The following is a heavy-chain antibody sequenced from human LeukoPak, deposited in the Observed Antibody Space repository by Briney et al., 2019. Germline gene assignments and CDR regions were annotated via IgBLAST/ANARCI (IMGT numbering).Heavy chain of an antibody. CDR2: IKQDGSEK. V-gene: IGHV3-7*01. D-gene: IGHD4/OR15-4a*01. J-gene: IGHJ3*02. Sequence: GGSLRLSCAASGFTFSNAWMSWVRQAPGKGLEWVANIKQDGSEKYYVDSVKGRFTISRDNAKNSLYLQMNSLRAEDTAVYYCARDPGAEAFDIWGQGTMVTVSS. CDR3: ARDPGAEAFDI. CDR1: GFTFSNAW.